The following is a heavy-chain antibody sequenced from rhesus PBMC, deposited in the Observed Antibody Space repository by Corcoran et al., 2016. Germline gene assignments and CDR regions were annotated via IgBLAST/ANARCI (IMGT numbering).Heavy chain of an antibody. D-gene: IGHD4-23*01. Sequence: QLQLQESCPGLVKPSETLSLTCAVSGGSISSNYWSWIRHPPGKGLEWIGRISCSGGNTDYNPSLKSRFTMSTETSKNQFSLKLSSVTTADTAVYYCARGSNYARYFDLWGPGTPITISS. CDR2: ISCSGGNT. J-gene: IGHJ2*01. CDR3: ARGSNYARYFDL. CDR1: GGSISSNY. V-gene: IGHV4-173*01.